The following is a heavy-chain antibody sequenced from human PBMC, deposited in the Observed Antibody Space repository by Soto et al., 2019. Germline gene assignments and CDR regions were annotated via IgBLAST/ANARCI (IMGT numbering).Heavy chain of an antibody. V-gene: IGHV1-2*02. D-gene: IGHD2-2*01. CDR3: ARDRRGLRIYQFDN. CDR2: INPNSGGT. J-gene: IGHJ4*02. Sequence: ASVKVSCTASGYNLPDHYIHWVRQAPGQGLEWMGWINPNSGGTNYALKYQGRVTMTRDTSISTVYMELSRLTSDDSAVYFCARDRRGLRIYQFDNWGQGTLVTVSS. CDR1: GYNLPDHY.